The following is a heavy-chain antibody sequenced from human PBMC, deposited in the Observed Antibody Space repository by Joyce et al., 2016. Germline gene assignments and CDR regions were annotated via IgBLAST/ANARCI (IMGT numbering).Heavy chain of an antibody. D-gene: IGHD4-17*01. J-gene: IGHJ5*02. CDR1: RYTFTSYE. CDR2: NNPSTGNT. CDR3: ARERNFGDLSFDP. Sequence: QVQLVQSGAEVKKPGASVKVSCKASRYTFTSYEINWVRQATGQGLEWMGWNNPSTGNTAYAQKCQGRGTMTRNTTISTAYMERSSLRSEDTAVYYCARERNFGDLSFDPWGQGTLVTVSS. V-gene: IGHV1-8*01.